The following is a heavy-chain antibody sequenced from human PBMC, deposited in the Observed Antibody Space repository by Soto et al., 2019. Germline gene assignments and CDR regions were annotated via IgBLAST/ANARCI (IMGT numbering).Heavy chain of an antibody. J-gene: IGHJ6*02. CDR2: ISYVGSNK. Sequence: QVQLVESGGGVVQPGRSLRLSCAASGFTFSNNAMDWVRQAPGKGLERVSVISYVGSNKYIAESVKGRFTISIDNSKNTLFLQMTGLRAEDTAVYYCARGTTTSAFSAMDVWGHGTRVTVSS. D-gene: IGHD1-1*01. CDR1: GFTFSNNA. V-gene: IGHV3-30-3*01. CDR3: ARGTTTSAFSAMDV.